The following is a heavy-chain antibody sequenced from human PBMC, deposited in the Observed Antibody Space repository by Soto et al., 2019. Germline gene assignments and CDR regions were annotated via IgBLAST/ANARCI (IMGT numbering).Heavy chain of an antibody. CDR1: GFSLTNSGVG. Sequence: QITLKESGPTLVKPTQTLTLTCSFSGFSLTNSGVGVGWIRQPPGKALEWLAFIYWDDEKHYRPSLQSRLTVTKDTAKDQVVPKMTNMDPVDPATYYCAHTRSITYYGGGGDFDYWGQGTLVIVSS. V-gene: IGHV2-5*02. CDR2: IYWDDEK. CDR3: AHTRSITYYGGGGDFDY. D-gene: IGHD3-10*01. J-gene: IGHJ4*02.